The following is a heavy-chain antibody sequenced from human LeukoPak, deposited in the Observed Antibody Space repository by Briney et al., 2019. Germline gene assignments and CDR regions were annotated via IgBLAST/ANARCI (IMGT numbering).Heavy chain of an antibody. V-gene: IGHV1-24*01. CDR2: FDPEDGET. J-gene: IGHJ3*02. CDR3: ATGIAVAGHDAFDI. D-gene: IGHD6-19*01. Sequence: VASVKVSCKVSGYTLTELFMHCVRQAHGKGLVWMGGFDPEDGETIYAQKFQGRVTMTEDTSTDTAYMELSSLRSEDTAVYYCATGIAVAGHDAFDIWGQGTMVTVSS. CDR1: GYTLTELF.